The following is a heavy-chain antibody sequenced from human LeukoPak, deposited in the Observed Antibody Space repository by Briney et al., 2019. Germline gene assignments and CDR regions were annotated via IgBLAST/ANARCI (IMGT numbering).Heavy chain of an antibody. J-gene: IGHJ3*02. CDR1: GYTFTGYY. V-gene: IGHV1-2*02. CDR2: INPNNGDT. Sequence: GASVKVSCKASGYTFTGYYMHWVRQAPGQGLEWMGWINPNNGDTNYAQRFQGGVTMTRDTSISTAYMELSRLRSDDTAVYYCARAMPGHADAFDIWGQGTMVTVSS. CDR3: ARAMPGHADAFDI. D-gene: IGHD2-2*01.